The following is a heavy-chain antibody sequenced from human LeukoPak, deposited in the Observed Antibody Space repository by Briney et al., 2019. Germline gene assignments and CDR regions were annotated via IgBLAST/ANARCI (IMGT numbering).Heavy chain of an antibody. CDR2: ISAYNGNT. Sequence: ASVKVSCKASGYTFTSYGISWVLQAPGQGLEWMGWISAYNGNTNYAQKLQGRVTMTTDTSTSTAYMELRSLRSDDTAVYYCARDHSDIVVVPAAMGYWGQGTLVTVSS. D-gene: IGHD2-2*01. V-gene: IGHV1-18*01. J-gene: IGHJ4*02. CDR3: ARDHSDIVVVPAAMGY. CDR1: GYTFTSYG.